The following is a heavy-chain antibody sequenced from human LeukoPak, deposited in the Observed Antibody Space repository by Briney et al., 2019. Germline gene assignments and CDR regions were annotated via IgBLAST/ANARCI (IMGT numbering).Heavy chain of an antibody. D-gene: IGHD2-2*01. V-gene: IGHV5-51*01. CDR1: GNSFTTYW. Sequence: AGESLKISCKGSGNSFTTYWIAWVRQMPGKGLEWMGIIYPADSGTRYSPSFQGQVTISADRSINTAYLQWSSLKASDSAMYYCARGRGYCSSSSCCDFDYWGQGTLVTVPS. CDR3: ARGRGYCSSSSCCDFDY. J-gene: IGHJ4*02. CDR2: IYPADSGT.